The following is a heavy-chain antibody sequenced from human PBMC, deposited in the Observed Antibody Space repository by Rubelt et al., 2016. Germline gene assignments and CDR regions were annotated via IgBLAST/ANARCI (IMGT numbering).Heavy chain of an antibody. CDR1: GFTFSSYS. D-gene: IGHD2-2*01. CDR2: ISSSSSTI. J-gene: IGHJ4*02. Sequence: EVQLVESGGGLVQPGGSLRLSCAASGFTFSSYSMNWVRQAPGKGLEWVSYISSSSSTIYYADSVKGRFAISRDNAKNSLYLQMNCLRDEDTAVYYCARCLPRTLSSTSCYPEYWGQGTLVTVSS. V-gene: IGHV3-48*02. CDR3: ARCLPRTLSSTSCYPEY.